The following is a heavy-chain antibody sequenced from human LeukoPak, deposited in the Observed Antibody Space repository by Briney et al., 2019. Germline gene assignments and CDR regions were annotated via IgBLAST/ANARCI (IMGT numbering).Heavy chain of an antibody. CDR2: IGTAGDT. CDR3: ARASSRYDSSGYYSD. Sequence: AGGSLRLSCAASGFTFSSCDMHWVRQATGKGLEWVSAIGTAGDTYYPGSVKGRFTISRENAKNSLYLQMNSLRAGDTAVYYCARASSRYDSSGYYSDWGQGTLVTVSS. J-gene: IGHJ4*02. CDR1: GFTFSSCD. V-gene: IGHV3-13*01. D-gene: IGHD3-22*01.